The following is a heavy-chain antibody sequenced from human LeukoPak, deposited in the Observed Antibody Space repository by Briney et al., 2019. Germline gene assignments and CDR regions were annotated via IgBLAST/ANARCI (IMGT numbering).Heavy chain of an antibody. CDR1: GFXFSSYG. CDR3: ARDRGYCSGGSCYFGAPTYYFDY. D-gene: IGHD2-15*01. V-gene: IGHV3-33*01. J-gene: IGHJ4*02. Sequence: PGGSLRLSCAASGFXFSSYGMHWVRQAPGKGLEWVAVIWYDGSNKYYADSVKGRFTISRDNSKNTLYLQMNSLRAEDTAVYYCARDRGYCSGGSCYFGAPTYYFDYWGQGTLVTVSS. CDR2: IWYDGSNK.